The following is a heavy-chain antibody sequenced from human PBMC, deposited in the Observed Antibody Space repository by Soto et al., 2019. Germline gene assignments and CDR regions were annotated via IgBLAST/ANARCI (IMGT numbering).Heavy chain of an antibody. CDR1: GGSISSGGYY. J-gene: IGHJ3*02. D-gene: IGHD3-9*01. CDR2: IYYSGST. CDR3: ARAIRGYYDILTGYYLPNAFDI. Sequence: QVQLQESGPGLVKPSQTLSLTCTVSGGSISSGGYYWSWIRQHPGKGLEWIGYIYYSGSTYYNPSLKSRVTISVDTSKNQFSLKLSSVTAADTAVYYCARAIRGYYDILTGYYLPNAFDIWGQGTMVTVSS. V-gene: IGHV4-31*03.